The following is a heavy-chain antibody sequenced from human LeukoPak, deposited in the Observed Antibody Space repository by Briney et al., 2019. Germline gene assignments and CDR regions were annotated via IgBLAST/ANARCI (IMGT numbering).Heavy chain of an antibody. CDR3: AREGITMIVVATYFDY. J-gene: IGHJ4*02. CDR2: ISSSGSTI. D-gene: IGHD3-22*01. CDR1: GFTFSDYY. Sequence: GGSLRLSCAASGFTFSDYYMSWIRQAPGKGLEWVSYISSSGSTIYYADSVKGRFTISRDNAKNSLYLLMNSLRAEDTAVYYCAREGITMIVVATYFDYWGQGTLVTVSS. V-gene: IGHV3-11*01.